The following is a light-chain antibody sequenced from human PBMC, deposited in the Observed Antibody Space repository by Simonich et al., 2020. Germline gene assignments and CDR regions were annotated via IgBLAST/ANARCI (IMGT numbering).Light chain of an antibody. CDR3: QQYYSTPPT. CDR2: WES. CDR1: QRVLYNSNNKNY. J-gene: IGKJ1*01. Sequence: DIVMTQSPDSLAVSLGERATINCKSSQRVLYNSNNKNYLAWYQQKPGQPPKLLIYWESTRETGVPDRFSGSGSGTDVTLTISSLQAEDVAVYYCQQYYSTPPTFGQGTKVEIK. V-gene: IGKV4-1*01.